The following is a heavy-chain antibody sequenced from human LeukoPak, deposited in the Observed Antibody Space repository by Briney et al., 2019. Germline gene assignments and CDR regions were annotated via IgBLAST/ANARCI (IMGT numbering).Heavy chain of an antibody. CDR1: GYTFTSYG. D-gene: IGHD6-19*01. V-gene: IGHV1-18*01. Sequence: GASVKVSCKASGYTFTSYGISWVRQAPGQGLEWMGWISAYNGNTNYAQKFQGRVTITRDTSASTAYMELSSLRSEDTAVYYCARVRWLKQWLVGLDYWGQGTLVTVSS. CDR3: ARVRWLKQWLVGLDY. CDR2: ISAYNGNT. J-gene: IGHJ4*02.